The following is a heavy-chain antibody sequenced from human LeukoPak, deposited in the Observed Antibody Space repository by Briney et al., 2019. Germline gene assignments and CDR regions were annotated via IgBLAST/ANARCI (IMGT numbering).Heavy chain of an antibody. D-gene: IGHD4-17*01. J-gene: IGHJ4*02. V-gene: IGHV1-69*13. CDR1: GGTFSSYA. CDR2: IIPIFGTA. Sequence: SVKVSCKASGGTFSSYALSRVRQAPGQGLEWMGGIIPIFGTANYAQKFQGRVTITADESTSTAYMELSSLRSEDTAVYYCARFMMTTGDFDYWGQGTLVTVSS. CDR3: ARFMMTTGDFDY.